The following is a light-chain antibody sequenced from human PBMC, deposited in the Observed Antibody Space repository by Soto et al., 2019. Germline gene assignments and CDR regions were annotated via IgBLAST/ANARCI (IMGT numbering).Light chain of an antibody. J-gene: IGKJ1*01. Sequence: EIVMTKSPATLSVSPGERATLSCRASQSVSSNLAWYQQKPGQATRLLIYGASTRAAGIPARFSGSGSGTEFTLTICGLQSEDCAVYYCQQYNNWPPWTFGQGTKVEIK. CDR2: GAS. V-gene: IGKV3-15*01. CDR3: QQYNNWPPWT. CDR1: QSVSSN.